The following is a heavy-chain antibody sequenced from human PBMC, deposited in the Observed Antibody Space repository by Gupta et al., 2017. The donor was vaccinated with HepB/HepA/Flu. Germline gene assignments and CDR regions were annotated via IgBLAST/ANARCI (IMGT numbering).Heavy chain of an antibody. CDR3: TAGLDPFKVGY. V-gene: IGHV4-34*01. D-gene: IGHD1-26*01. J-gene: IGHJ4*02. Sequence: QVQLHQWGAGLLKPSEALSRTCRVLGWSFSGYYRAWVRQPPGKGLEWIGEIHPSGSAHYTPSLGRRVTVSGDMSNNQLTLHLNSVTAADTAIYYCTAGLDPFKVGYWGQGTQVTVSS. CDR2: IHPSGSA. CDR1: GWSFSGYY.